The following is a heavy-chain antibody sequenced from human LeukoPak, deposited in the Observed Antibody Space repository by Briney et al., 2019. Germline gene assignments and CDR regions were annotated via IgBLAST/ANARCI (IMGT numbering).Heavy chain of an antibody. CDR2: ISSNGGST. Sequence: TGGSLRLSCAASGFTFSSYAMHWVRQAPGKGLEYVSAISSNGGSTYYANSVKGRFTISRDNSKNTLYLQMGSLRAEDMAVYYCARGMGIDYWGQGTLVTVSS. J-gene: IGHJ4*02. D-gene: IGHD1-26*01. CDR1: GFTFSSYA. V-gene: IGHV3-64*01. CDR3: ARGMGIDY.